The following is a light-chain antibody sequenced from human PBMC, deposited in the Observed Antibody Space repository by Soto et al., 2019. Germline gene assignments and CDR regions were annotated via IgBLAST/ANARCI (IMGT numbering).Light chain of an antibody. CDR2: GNI. CDR3: QSNDSSLSGYV. CDR1: TSNIGAGYD. Sequence: QSVLTQPPSVSGAPGQRVTISCTGGTSNIGAGYDVHWYQQLPGTAPKLLIYGNISRPSGVPDRFSGSKSGTSASLAITGLQAEDEGDYYCQSNDSSLSGYVFGTGTKLTVL. V-gene: IGLV1-40*01. J-gene: IGLJ1*01.